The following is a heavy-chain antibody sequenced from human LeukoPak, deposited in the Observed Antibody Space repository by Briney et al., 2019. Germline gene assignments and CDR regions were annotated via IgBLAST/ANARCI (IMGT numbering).Heavy chain of an antibody. CDR1: GGSFSGYY. CDR2: INHSGST. J-gene: IGHJ5*02. Sequence: PSETLSLTCAVYGGSFSGYYWRWIRQPPGKGLEWIGEINHSGSTNYNPALPSRVTISVDTSKNQFSLKLSSVTASDTAVYYCARGGSSGWYRGWFDPWGQGTLVTVSS. V-gene: IGHV4-34*01. D-gene: IGHD6-19*01. CDR3: ARGGSSGWYRGWFDP.